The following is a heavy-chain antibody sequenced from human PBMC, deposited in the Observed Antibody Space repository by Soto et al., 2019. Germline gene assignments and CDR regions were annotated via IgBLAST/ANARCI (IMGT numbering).Heavy chain of an antibody. CDR2: IYHSGST. Sequence: QLQLQESGSGLVKPSQTLSLTCAVSGGSISSGGYSWSWIRQPPGKGLEWIGYIYHSGSTYYHPCLKSRVTIPAARSKTQFALKLRSVTAADTAVYYCAGSGYYPNSGMDVWGQGTTVTVSS. CDR3: AGSGYYPNSGMDV. CDR1: GGSISSGGYS. J-gene: IGHJ6*02. V-gene: IGHV4-30-2*01. D-gene: IGHD3-22*01.